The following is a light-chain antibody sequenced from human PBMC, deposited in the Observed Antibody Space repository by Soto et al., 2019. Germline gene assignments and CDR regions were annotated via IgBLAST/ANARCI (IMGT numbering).Light chain of an antibody. CDR2: AAS. CDR1: QSISSY. Sequence: DIQMTQSPSSLSASVGDRVTITCRASQSISSYLNWYQQKPGKVPKLLIYAASSLQSGVPPRFSGSGSGTDFTLTISSLEPEDFAVYYCQQRTNWPWTFGQGTKVDIK. V-gene: IGKV1-39*01. CDR3: QQRTNWPWT. J-gene: IGKJ1*01.